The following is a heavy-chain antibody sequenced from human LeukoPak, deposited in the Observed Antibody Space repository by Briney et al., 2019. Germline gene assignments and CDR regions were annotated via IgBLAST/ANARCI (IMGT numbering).Heavy chain of an antibody. D-gene: IGHD3-22*01. CDR3: ARGSPPRRNYDSRGYYSYYFDY. V-gene: IGHV1-18*01. J-gene: IGHJ4*02. CDR2: ISAYNGNT. CDR1: GYTFINNG. Sequence: ASVKVSCKASGYTFINNGISWVRQAPGQGLEWMGWISAYNGNTNYAQKFQGRVTMTTDTSTSTAYMELRSLRSDDTAVYYCARGSPPRRNYDSRGYYSYYFDYWGQGTLVTVSS.